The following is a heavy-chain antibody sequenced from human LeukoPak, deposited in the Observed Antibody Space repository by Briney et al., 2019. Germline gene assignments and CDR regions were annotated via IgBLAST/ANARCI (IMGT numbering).Heavy chain of an antibody. Sequence: ASVKVSCKASGYTFTVYYMHWVRQAPGQGLEWMGWINPNSGGTNYAQKFQGRVTMTRDTSISTAYMELSRLRSDDTAVYYCARDLRRRCSGGSCYGGGNYWGQGTLVTVSS. CDR2: INPNSGGT. CDR3: ARDLRRRCSGGSCYGGGNY. CDR1: GYTFTVYY. J-gene: IGHJ4*02. D-gene: IGHD2-15*01. V-gene: IGHV1-2*02.